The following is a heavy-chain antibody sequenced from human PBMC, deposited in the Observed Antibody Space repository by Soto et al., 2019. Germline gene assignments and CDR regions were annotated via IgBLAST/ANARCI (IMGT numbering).Heavy chain of an antibody. V-gene: IGHV4-59*11. J-gene: IGHJ6*03. CDR1: GGSIGGHY. CDR3: ARTYYDILSSYYPWNYYYYLGV. D-gene: IGHD3-9*01. Sequence: SVTQSLPSTVSGGSIGGHYLRWIRQPTGEGLEWIGYIYYSGSTNYNPSLKSRVTISVDTSKNQFSLRLSSVTAADTAVYYCARTYYDILSSYYPWNYYYYLGVWGKGTTVTVSS. CDR2: IYYSGST.